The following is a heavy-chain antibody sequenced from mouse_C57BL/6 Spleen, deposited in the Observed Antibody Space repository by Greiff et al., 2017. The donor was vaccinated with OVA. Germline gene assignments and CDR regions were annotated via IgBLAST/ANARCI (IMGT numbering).Heavy chain of an antibody. Sequence: VQGVESGAELVRPGASVTLSCKASGYTFTDYEMHWVKQTPVHGLEWIGAIDPETGGTAYNQKFKGKAILTADKSSSTAYMELRSLTSEDSAVYYCTRSNSNYAYYFDYWGQGTTLTVSS. CDR3: TRSNSNYAYYFDY. V-gene: IGHV1-15*01. CDR1: GYTFTDYE. J-gene: IGHJ2*01. D-gene: IGHD2-5*01. CDR2: IDPETGGT.